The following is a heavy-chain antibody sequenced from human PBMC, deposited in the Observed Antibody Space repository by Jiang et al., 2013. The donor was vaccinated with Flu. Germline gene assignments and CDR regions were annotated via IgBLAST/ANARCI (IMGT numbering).Heavy chain of an antibody. D-gene: IGHD6-19*01. V-gene: IGHV4-59*08. CDR3: ARLLAVAGNYIDY. CDR1: GGSITNYY. CDR2: IYYSGNT. Sequence: PGLVKPSETLSLTCTVSGGSITNYYWSWIRQPPGKGLEWIGYIYYSGNTNXNPSLKSRVTISVDTSKNQFSLELSSVTAADTAVYYCARLLAVAGNYIDYWGQGTLVTVSS. J-gene: IGHJ4*02.